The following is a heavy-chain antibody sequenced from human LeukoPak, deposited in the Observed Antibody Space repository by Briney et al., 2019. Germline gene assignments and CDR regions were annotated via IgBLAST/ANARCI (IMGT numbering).Heavy chain of an antibody. CDR3: ARETGARYQLLFSYGMDV. D-gene: IGHD2-2*01. CDR1: GFTFSSYA. CDR2: ISYDGSNK. J-gene: IGHJ6*02. Sequence: GGALRLSCAASGFTFSSYAMHWVRQAPGKGLEWVAVISYDGSNKYYADSVKGRFTISRDNSKNTLYLQMNSLRAEDTAVYYCARETGARYQLLFSYGMDVWGQGTTVTVSS. V-gene: IGHV3-30-3*01.